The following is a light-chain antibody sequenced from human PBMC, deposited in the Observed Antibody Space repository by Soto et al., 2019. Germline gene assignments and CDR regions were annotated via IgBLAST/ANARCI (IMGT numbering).Light chain of an antibody. Sequence: EVVLTQSPGTLSLSPGERATLSCRASQSVSSTYFAWYQQKPGQAPRLLIYAASSRETGIPDTFSGSGSGTDFTLTISRLEPEDFAVYYCQQYDISPYTFGRGTKLEIK. CDR2: AAS. V-gene: IGKV3-20*01. CDR1: QSVSSTY. J-gene: IGKJ2*01. CDR3: QQYDISPYT.